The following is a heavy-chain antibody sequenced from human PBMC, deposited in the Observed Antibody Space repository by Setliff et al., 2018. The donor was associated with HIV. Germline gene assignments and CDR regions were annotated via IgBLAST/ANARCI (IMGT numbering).Heavy chain of an antibody. Sequence: SVKVSCKSSGDTFTFTPFSWGRQAPGQGLEWMGSIIPAIGITNYPQKFQGRVTMTADKSTTTVYMELSGLRPEDTAVYYCARARRDSYDRGRRNHYYIDVWGKGTTVTVSS. CDR1: GDTFTFTP. CDR2: IIPAIGIT. CDR3: ARARRDSYDRGRRNHYYIDV. D-gene: IGHD3-22*01. V-gene: IGHV1-69*04. J-gene: IGHJ6*03.